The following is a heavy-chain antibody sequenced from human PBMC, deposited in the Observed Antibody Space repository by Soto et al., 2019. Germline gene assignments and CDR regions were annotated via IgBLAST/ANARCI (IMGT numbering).Heavy chain of an antibody. CDR1: GGIFSSKS. Sequence: GXSVKVSCKGSGGIFSSKSTSWVRQAPGQGLEWMGGIIPIFGRANYAPKFEGRLTITADESTTTVYMEVSSLTFEDTAVYYCATDLAGIAYDAFDFWGQGTMVTVSS. V-gene: IGHV1-69*13. CDR3: ATDLAGIAYDAFDF. J-gene: IGHJ3*01. CDR2: IIPIFGRA.